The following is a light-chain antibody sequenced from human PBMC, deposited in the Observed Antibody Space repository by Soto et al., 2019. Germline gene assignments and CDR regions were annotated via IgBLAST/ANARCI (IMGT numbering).Light chain of an antibody. Sequence: EIVLTQSPGTLSLSPGDRVTLSCRASKSVSSRFLAWYQQKHGQAPSLLIYGASSRATGIPDRFSGSGSGTDFTLTISRLEPADFAVYYCQQYGRSPWTFGQGTKVDVK. CDR2: GAS. CDR1: KSVSSRF. CDR3: QQYGRSPWT. V-gene: IGKV3-20*01. J-gene: IGKJ1*01.